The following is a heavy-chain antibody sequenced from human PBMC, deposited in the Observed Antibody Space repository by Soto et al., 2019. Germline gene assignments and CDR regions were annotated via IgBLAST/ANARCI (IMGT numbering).Heavy chain of an antibody. CDR3: ARDLRVSSSHYYGMDV. D-gene: IGHD6-6*01. CDR2: IKQDGSEK. CDR1: GFTFSSYW. V-gene: IGHV3-7*01. J-gene: IGHJ6*02. Sequence: GGSLRLSCAASGFTFSSYWMSWVRKAPGKGLEWVANIKQDGSEKYYVDSVKGRFTISRDNAKNSLYLQMNSLRAEDTAVYYCARDLRVSSSHYYGMDVWGQGTTVTVSS.